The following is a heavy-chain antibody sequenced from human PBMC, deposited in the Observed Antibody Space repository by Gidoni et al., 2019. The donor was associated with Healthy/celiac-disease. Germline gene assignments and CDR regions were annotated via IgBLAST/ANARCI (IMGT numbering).Heavy chain of an antibody. D-gene: IGHD4-17*01. V-gene: IGHV3-30*04. CDR2: ISYDGSNK. CDR1: GFTFSSYA. CDR3: ARDTVWRQYYFDY. Sequence: QVQLVESGGGVVQPGRSLRLSCAASGFTFSSYAMHWVRQAPGKGLEWVAVISYDGSNKYYADSVKGRFTISRDNSKNTLYLQMNSLRAEDTAVYYCARDTVWRQYYFDYWGQGTLVTVSS. J-gene: IGHJ4*02.